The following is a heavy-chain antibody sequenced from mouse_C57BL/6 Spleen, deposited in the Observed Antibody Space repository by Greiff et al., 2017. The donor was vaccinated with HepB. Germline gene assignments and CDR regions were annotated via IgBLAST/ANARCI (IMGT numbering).Heavy chain of an antibody. Sequence: VKLQQSGAELVRPGTSVKMSCKASGYTFTNYWIGWAKQRPGHGLEWIGDIYPGGGYTNYNEKFKGKATLTADKSSSTAYMQFSSLTSEDSAIYYCARHDYDEGYAMDYWGQGTSVTVSS. CDR1: GYTFTNYW. J-gene: IGHJ4*01. CDR3: ARHDYDEGYAMDY. V-gene: IGHV1-63*01. D-gene: IGHD2-4*01. CDR2: IYPGGGYT.